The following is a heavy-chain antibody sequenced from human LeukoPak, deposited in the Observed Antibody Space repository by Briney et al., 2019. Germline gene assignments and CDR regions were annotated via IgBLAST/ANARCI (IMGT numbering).Heavy chain of an antibody. Sequence: RPGGSLRLSCAASGFTFDDYGMSWVRQAPGKGLEWVSGINWNGGSTGYADSVKGRFTISRDSAKNSLYLQMNSLRAEDTALYYCARDHYDILTGYVDYWGQGTLVTVSS. J-gene: IGHJ4*02. V-gene: IGHV3-20*04. CDR3: ARDHYDILTGYVDY. D-gene: IGHD3-9*01. CDR1: GFTFDDYG. CDR2: INWNGGST.